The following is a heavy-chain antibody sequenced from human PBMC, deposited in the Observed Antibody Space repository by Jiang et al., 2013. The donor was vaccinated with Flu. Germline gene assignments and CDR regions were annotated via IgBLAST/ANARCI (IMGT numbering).Heavy chain of an antibody. V-gene: IGHV6-1*01. J-gene: IGHJ4*02. CDR1: GDSVSSNDVA. D-gene: IGHD2-8*01. CDR2: SYYRSRWFN. CDR3: ARGSNSAFDY. Sequence: QTLSLTCAISGDSVSSNDVAWNWVRQSPSRGLEWLGRSYYRSRWFNDYAVSLRSRITINPDTSKNQFSLQLSSVTPEDTALYFCARGSNSAFDYWGQGTLVTVSS.